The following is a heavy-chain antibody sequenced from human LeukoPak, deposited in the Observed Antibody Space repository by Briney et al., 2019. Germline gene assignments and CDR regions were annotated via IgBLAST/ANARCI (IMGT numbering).Heavy chain of an antibody. CDR1: GGSISSYY. CDR3: ARDLIYYGSGSSQGY. V-gene: IGHV4-59*01. D-gene: IGHD3-10*01. Sequence: SETLSLTCTVSGGSISSYYWNWIRQPPGKGLEWIGYIYYSGSTNYNPSLKSRVTISVDTSKNQFSLRLSSVTAADTAVYYCARDLIYYGSGSSQGYWGQGTLVTVSS. CDR2: IYYSGST. J-gene: IGHJ4*02.